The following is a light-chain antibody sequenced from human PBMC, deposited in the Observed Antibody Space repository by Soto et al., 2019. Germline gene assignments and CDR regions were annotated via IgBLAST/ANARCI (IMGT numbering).Light chain of an antibody. CDR1: SSDLGNYNR. V-gene: IGLV2-18*02. J-gene: IGLJ1*01. CDR3: CSYAPSGTYV. CDR2: EVT. Sequence: QSALPQPPSVSGSPGQSVAISCTGTSSDLGNYNRVSWYQQHPGTAPKLIMYEVTNRPSGVTDRFSVSKSGDTASLTISGLQAEDEADYYCCSYAPSGTYVFGTGTKLAVL.